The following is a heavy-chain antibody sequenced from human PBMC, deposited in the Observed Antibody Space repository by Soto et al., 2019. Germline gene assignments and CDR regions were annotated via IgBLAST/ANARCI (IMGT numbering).Heavy chain of an antibody. V-gene: IGHV4-39*01. J-gene: IGHJ5*02. CDR3: ARGKYSPNWFDP. Sequence: SETLSLTCTVSGGSISSSSYYWGWIRQPPGKGLEWIGSIYYSGSTYYNPSLKSRVTISVDTSKNQFSLKLSSVTAADTAVYYCARGKYSPNWFDPWGQGTLVTVSS. CDR2: IYYSGST. CDR1: GGSISSSSYY. D-gene: IGHD6-6*01.